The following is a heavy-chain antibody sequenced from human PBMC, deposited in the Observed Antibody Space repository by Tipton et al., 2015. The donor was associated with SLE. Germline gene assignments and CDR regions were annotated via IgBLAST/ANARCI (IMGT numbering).Heavy chain of an antibody. D-gene: IGHD1-1*01. CDR2: IYSSGST. Sequence: TLSLTCTVSGGSINSYYWIWIRQPPGKGLEWIGYIYSSGSTNYNPSLKSRVTISIDVSKNQFSLKLPSVTAADTAVYYCGRGATTWRGAIYGMDVWGQGTTVTVSS. V-gene: IGHV4-59*08. CDR1: GGSINSYY. CDR3: GRGATTWRGAIYGMDV. J-gene: IGHJ6*02.